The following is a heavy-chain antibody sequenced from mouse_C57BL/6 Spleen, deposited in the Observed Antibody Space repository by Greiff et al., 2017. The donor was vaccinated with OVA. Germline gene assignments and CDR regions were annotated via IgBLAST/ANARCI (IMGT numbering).Heavy chain of an antibody. CDR2: IDPEDGET. CDR3: ARSELRQYYFDY. V-gene: IGHV14-2*01. Sequence: EVQLQESGAELVKPGASVKLSCTASGFNIKDYYMHWVKQRTEQGLEWIGRIDPEDGETKYAPKFQGKATITADTSSNTAYLQLSSLTSEDTAVYYCARSELRQYYFDYWGQGTTLTVAS. D-gene: IGHD3-2*02. J-gene: IGHJ2*01. CDR1: GFNIKDYY.